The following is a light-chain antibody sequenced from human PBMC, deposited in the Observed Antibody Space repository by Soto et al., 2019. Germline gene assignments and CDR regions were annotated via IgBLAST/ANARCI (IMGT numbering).Light chain of an antibody. CDR2: KAS. CDR1: QSLSSW. Sequence: DSQMTQSPSTLAASVGDSVTITCRASQSLSSWLAWYQQKPGTVPKLLIYKASLLQSGVPSRFSGSGSGTEFTLTISNLQPDDFATYYCQQYDRYPVTFGGGTKV. V-gene: IGKV1-5*03. CDR3: QQYDRYPVT. J-gene: IGKJ4*01.